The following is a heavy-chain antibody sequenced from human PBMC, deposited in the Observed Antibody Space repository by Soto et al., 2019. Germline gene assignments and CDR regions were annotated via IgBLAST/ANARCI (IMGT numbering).Heavy chain of an antibody. CDR2: VKSKTDGETT. CDR3: TIYCISSCCYTRWLDP. J-gene: IGHJ5*02. Sequence: EVQLVESGGGLVKPGGSLRLSCAASGFTFSTAWMSWVRQAPGKGLEWVGRVKSKTDGETTDYAAPVKGRFTISRDDSENSLYLQMNSLKTEDTAVYYCTIYCISSCCYTRWLDPWGQGTLVTVSS. D-gene: IGHD2-2*02. V-gene: IGHV3-15*01. CDR1: GFTFSTAW.